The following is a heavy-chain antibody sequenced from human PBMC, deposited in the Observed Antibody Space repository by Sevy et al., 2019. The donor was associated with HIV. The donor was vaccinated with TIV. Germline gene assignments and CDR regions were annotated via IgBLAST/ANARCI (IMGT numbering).Heavy chain of an antibody. D-gene: IGHD3-16*01. CDR2: IKGDGSDK. V-gene: IGHV3-7*01. Sequence: GGCLRLSCAASGFTFSGNWMNWVRQAPGKGLEWVANIKGDGSDKHYVDSVEGRFTISRDNAKNLLFLQMNSLRVEDTAVYYCAHETFGRFQSWGQGTLVTVSS. J-gene: IGHJ4*02. CDR3: AHETFGRFQS. CDR1: GFTFSGNW.